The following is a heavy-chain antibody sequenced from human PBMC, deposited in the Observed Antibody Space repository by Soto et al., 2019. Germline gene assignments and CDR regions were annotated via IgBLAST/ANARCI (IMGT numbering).Heavy chain of an antibody. CDR2: INAGNGNT. CDR1: GYTFTSYA. V-gene: IGHV1-3*01. CDR3: ARSGYSSSWYGGGSDY. D-gene: IGHD6-13*01. J-gene: IGHJ4*02. Sequence: ASVKVSCKASGYTFTSYAMHWVRPAPGQRLEWMGWINAGNGNTKYSQKFQGRVTITRDTSASTAYMELSSLRSEDTAVYYCARSGYSSSWYGGGSDYWGQGTLVTVSS.